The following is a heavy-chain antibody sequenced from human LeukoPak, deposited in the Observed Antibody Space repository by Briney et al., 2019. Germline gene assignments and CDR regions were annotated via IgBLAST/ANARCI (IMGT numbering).Heavy chain of an antibody. CDR2: ISYDGSNK. D-gene: IGHD6-19*01. Sequence: PGRSLRLSCAASGFTFSSYAMHWVRQAPGKGLEWVAVISYDGSNKYCADSVKGRFTISRDNSKNTLYLQMNSLRAEDTAVYYCARDGGTGGWASYYYYGMDVWGQGTTVTVSS. CDR1: GFTFSSYA. V-gene: IGHV3-30-3*01. CDR3: ARDGGTGGWASYYYYGMDV. J-gene: IGHJ6*02.